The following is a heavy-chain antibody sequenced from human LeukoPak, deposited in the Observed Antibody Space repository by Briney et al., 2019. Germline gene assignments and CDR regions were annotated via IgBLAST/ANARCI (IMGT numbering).Heavy chain of an antibody. Sequence: PSETLSLTCAVYGGSFSGYYWSWIRQPPGKGLEWIGEINHSGSTNYNPSLKSRVTISVDTSKNQFSLKLSSVTAADTAVYYCARCSSGSYRDYWGQGTLVTVSS. J-gene: IGHJ4*02. CDR3: ARCSSGSYRDY. D-gene: IGHD6-19*01. CDR2: INHSGST. CDR1: GGSFSGYY. V-gene: IGHV4-34*01.